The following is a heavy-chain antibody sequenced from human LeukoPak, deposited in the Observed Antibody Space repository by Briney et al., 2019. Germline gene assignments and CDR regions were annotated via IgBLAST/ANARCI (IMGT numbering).Heavy chain of an antibody. V-gene: IGHV4-59*01. CDR2: IHYSGRT. J-gene: IGHJ3*02. CDR1: GGSISSYF. Sequence: PSETLSLTCTVSGGSISSYFWNWIRQPPGKGLEWIGHIHYSGRTNYNPSLKSRLTISVDTSKNQFSLKLSSVTAADTAVYYCAGAMYCGGDCYYAFDIWGQGTMVTVSS. D-gene: IGHD2-21*02. CDR3: AGAMYCGGDCYYAFDI.